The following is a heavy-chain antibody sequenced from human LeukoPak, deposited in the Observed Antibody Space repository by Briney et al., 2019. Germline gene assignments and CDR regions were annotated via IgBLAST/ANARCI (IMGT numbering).Heavy chain of an antibody. J-gene: IGHJ6*03. CDR1: GFTFSSYA. V-gene: IGHV3-23*01. D-gene: IGHD2-2*01. CDR2: ISGSGGST. Sequence: GGSLRLSCAASGFTFSSYAMSWVRQAPGKGLEWVSAISGSGGSTYYADSVKGRFTISRDNSKNTLYLQMNSLRAEDTAVYYCAKLGDCSSTSCSLYYYYYMDVWGKGTTVTVSS. CDR3: AKLGDCSSTSCSLYYYYYMDV.